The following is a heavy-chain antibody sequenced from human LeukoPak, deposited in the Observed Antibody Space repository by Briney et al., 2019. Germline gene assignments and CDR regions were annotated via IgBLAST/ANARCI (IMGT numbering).Heavy chain of an antibody. D-gene: IGHD3-3*01. J-gene: IGHJ1*01. V-gene: IGHV3-23*01. CDR1: GFTFSSYA. CDR2: ISGSGGST. Sequence: QSGGSLRLSCAASGFTFSSYAMIWLRQAPGKAVEWVSAISGSGGSTYYADSVKGRFTISRDNSKNTLYLQMNSLRAEDTAVYYCAKLKRADFWSGYSTEYFQHWGQGTLVTVSS. CDR3: AKLKRADFWSGYSTEYFQH.